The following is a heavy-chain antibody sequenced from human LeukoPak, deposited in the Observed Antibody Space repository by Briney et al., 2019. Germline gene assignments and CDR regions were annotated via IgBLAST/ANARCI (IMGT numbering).Heavy chain of an antibody. CDR3: ARDVVVVPAAIHYGMDV. Sequence: ASETLSLTCAVYGGSFRNYFWAGIASPPGRGQSGMGKINHSGRTYYNPSLKSRVTISVDTSKNQFSLNLSSVTAADTAVYYCARDVVVVPAAIHYGMDVWGQGTTVTVSS. CDR1: GGSFRNYF. V-gene: IGHV4-34*01. CDR2: INHSGRT. J-gene: IGHJ6*02. D-gene: IGHD2-2*01.